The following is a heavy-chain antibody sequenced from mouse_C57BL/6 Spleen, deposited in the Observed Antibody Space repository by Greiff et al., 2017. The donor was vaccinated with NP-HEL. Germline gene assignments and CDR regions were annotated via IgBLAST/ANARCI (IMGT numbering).Heavy chain of an antibody. D-gene: IGHD4-1*01. CDR2: IYPRDGST. Sequence: VQLQQSDAELVKPGASVKISCKVSGYTFTDHTIHWMKQRPEQGLEWIGYIYPRDGSTKYNEKFKGKATLTADKSSSTAYMQLNSLASEDSAVYCCGRYGDNWGFDYWGQGTTLTVSS. J-gene: IGHJ2*01. CDR3: GRYGDNWGFDY. CDR1: GYTFTDHT. V-gene: IGHV1-78*01.